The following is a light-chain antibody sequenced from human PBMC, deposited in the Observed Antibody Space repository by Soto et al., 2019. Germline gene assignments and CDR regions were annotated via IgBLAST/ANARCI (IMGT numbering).Light chain of an antibody. J-gene: IGKJ2*01. CDR1: QSIVSS. CDR3: QQSHATPRT. V-gene: IGKV1-39*01. Sequence: DVRMTQSPSSLSASVGDRVTITCRASQSIVSSLNWYQQKPGKAPKVLIYAASTLQSGVPSRFIGSGSGTDFTLTISSLQPEDFATYYCQQSHATPRTFGLGTKLEIK. CDR2: AAS.